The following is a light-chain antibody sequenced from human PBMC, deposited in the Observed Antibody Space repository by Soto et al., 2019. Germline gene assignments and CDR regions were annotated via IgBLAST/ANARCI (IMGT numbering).Light chain of an antibody. J-gene: IGLJ2*01. CDR1: SSDVGGYNY. Sequence: QSALTQPASVSGSPGQSITISCTGTSSDVGGYNYVSWYQQHPGKAPKLMIYDVSNRPSGVSNRFSGSKSGNTASLTISGLRAEDEADYYCSSYTSSNFVVFGGGTKLTVL. CDR2: DVS. V-gene: IGLV2-14*01. CDR3: SSYTSSNFVV.